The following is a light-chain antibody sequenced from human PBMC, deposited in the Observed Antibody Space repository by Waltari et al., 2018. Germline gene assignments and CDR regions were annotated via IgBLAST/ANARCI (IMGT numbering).Light chain of an antibody. CDR1: QSVSSN. J-gene: IGKJ1*01. Sequence: EIVMTQSPATLSVSPGERATLSCRASQSVSSNLAWYQQKPGQAPRLLIYGASTRATGIPARFSGSGSGTEFTLTINSLQSEEFAVYYCQQYNNWPPWTFGQGTKVEIK. CDR2: GAS. CDR3: QQYNNWPPWT. V-gene: IGKV3-15*01.